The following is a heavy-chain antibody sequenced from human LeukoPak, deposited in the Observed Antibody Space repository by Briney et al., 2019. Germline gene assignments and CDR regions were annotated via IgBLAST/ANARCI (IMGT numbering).Heavy chain of an antibody. J-gene: IGHJ4*02. V-gene: IGHV3-23*01. D-gene: IGHD1-26*01. CDR2: ISDGGTT. CDR3: ATRGRTGASDN. Sequence: GGSLRLSCAAAGFTVSTATMRSVRQAPGKGLEWVSSISDGGTTYYVDSVKGRFTISRDNSKNTLYVQMNSLRAEDTAVYYCATRGRTGASDNWGQGTLVTVSS. CDR1: GFTVSTAT.